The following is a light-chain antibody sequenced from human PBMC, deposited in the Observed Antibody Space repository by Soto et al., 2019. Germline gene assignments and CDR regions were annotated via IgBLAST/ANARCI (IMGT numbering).Light chain of an antibody. CDR3: CSYGGSYPWV. CDR1: SGDVGGYNF. V-gene: IGLV2-11*01. CDR2: DVS. J-gene: IGLJ2*01. Sequence: QSVLTQPRSVSGSPGQSVTISCTGTSGDVGGYNFVSWYQQHPGKVPTLVIFDVSHRPSGVPDRFSGSKSGNTASLPISGLQAEDEADYYCCSYGGSYPWVFGGGTKLTVL.